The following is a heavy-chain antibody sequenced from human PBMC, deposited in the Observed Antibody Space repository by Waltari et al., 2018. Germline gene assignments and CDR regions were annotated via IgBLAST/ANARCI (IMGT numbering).Heavy chain of an antibody. CDR1: GFTFSSYG. Sequence: QVQLVESGGGVVQPGRSLRLSCAASGFTFSSYGMHWVRQAPGKGLEWVAVIWYDGSNKYYADSVKGLFTISRDNSKNTLYLQMNSLRAEDTAVYYCAREGVDTAMVYYYGMDVWGQGTTVTVSS. J-gene: IGHJ6*02. CDR3: AREGVDTAMVYYYGMDV. V-gene: IGHV3-33*01. CDR2: IWYDGSNK. D-gene: IGHD5-18*01.